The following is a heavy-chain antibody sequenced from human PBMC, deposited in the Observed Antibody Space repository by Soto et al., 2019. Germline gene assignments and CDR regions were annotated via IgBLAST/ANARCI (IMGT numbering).Heavy chain of an antibody. V-gene: IGHV4-59*08. CDR1: GGSISSYY. J-gene: IGHJ5*02. Sequence: ASETLSLTCTVSGGSISSYYWSWIRQPPGKGLEWIGYIYYSGSTNYNPSLKSRVTISVDTSKNQFSLKLSSVTAADTAVYYCARHSGSGWYPTGFDPCGQGTLVTVSS. D-gene: IGHD6-19*01. CDR2: IYYSGST. CDR3: ARHSGSGWYPTGFDP.